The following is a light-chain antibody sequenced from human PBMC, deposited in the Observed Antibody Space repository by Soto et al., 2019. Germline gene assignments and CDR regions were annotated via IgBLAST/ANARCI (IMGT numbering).Light chain of an antibody. V-gene: IGKV1-5*01. J-gene: IGKJ4*01. CDR1: QSINNL. CDR3: LQNNSYPLT. Sequence: DVQMTQSPSTLSASVGDRVTITCRASQSINNLLAWYQQKPGKAPKFLIYDVSTLESGVPSRFSGSGSGTEFTLTISSLQPEDFATYYCLQNNSYPLTVGGGTKVDIK. CDR2: DVS.